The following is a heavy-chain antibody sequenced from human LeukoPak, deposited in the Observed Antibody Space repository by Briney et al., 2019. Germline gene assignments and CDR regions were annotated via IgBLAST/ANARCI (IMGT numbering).Heavy chain of an antibody. J-gene: IGHJ4*02. CDR2: IIPIFGTA. CDR3: ARDRANCSSTSCYTHYFDY. D-gene: IGHD2-2*02. CDR1: GYTFTTYD. Sequence: GASVKVSCKASGYTFTTYDINWVRQAPGQGLEWMGGIIPIFGTANYAQKFQGRVTITADESTSTAYMELSSLRSKDTAVYYCARDRANCSSTSCYTHYFDYWGQGTLVTVSS. V-gene: IGHV1-69*13.